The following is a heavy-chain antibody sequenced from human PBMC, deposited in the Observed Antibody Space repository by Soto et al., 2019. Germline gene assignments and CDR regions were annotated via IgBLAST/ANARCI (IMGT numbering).Heavy chain of an antibody. V-gene: IGHV1-18*01. Sequence: ASVKVSCEASGYTFTSYGISCVRQAPGQGLEWMGWISAYNGNTNYAQKLQGRVTMTTDTSTSTAYMELRSLRSDDTAVYYCAREGGIAAAGIFNYYYYYMDVWGKGTTVTVSS. CDR2: ISAYNGNT. CDR1: GYTFTSYG. D-gene: IGHD6-13*01. CDR3: AREGGIAAAGIFNYYYYYMDV. J-gene: IGHJ6*03.